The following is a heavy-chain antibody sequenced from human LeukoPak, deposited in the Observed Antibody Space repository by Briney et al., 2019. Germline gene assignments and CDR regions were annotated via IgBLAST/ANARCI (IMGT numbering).Heavy chain of an antibody. D-gene: IGHD6-19*01. Sequence: SETLSLTCTVTAGSISTYYWSCIRQTAGKGLEWIGHINPRGNIKYNPSLKSRVSLSMDTSKNQFSLKVNSVTAAYTAVYYCARGGAQWLVEEAFDFWGRGTMVTVSS. CDR2: INPRGNI. CDR3: ARGGAQWLVEEAFDF. J-gene: IGHJ3*01. CDR1: AGSISTYY. V-gene: IGHV4-4*07.